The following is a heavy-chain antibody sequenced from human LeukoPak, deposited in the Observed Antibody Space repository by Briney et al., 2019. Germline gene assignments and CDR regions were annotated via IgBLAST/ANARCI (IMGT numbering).Heavy chain of an antibody. CDR2: ISGSGGST. J-gene: IGHJ4*02. CDR1: GFTFSSYA. CDR3: ARDPIIVGVTSGV. Sequence: PGGSLRLSCAASGFTFSSYAMSWVRQAPGKGLEWVSAISGSGGSTYYADSVKGRFTISRDNSKNTLYLQMNSLRAEDTAVYYCARDPIIVGVTSGVWGQGTLVTVSS. V-gene: IGHV3-23*01. D-gene: IGHD1-26*01.